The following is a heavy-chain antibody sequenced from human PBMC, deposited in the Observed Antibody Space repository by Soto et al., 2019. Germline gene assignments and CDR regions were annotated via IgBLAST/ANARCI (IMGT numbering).Heavy chain of an antibody. Sequence: EVQLVESGGGLVQPGGSLRLSCAASAFTFSTYSMTWVRQAPGKGLEWVSYISSNSGTLYYADSVQGRFIISRDNAKNSLYLQLNSLRDEDTAVYYCARVLGSSGWRSYFDHWGQGTMVTVSS. CDR2: ISSNSGTL. D-gene: IGHD6-19*01. CDR3: ARVLGSSGWRSYFDH. J-gene: IGHJ4*02. CDR1: AFTFSTYS. V-gene: IGHV3-48*02.